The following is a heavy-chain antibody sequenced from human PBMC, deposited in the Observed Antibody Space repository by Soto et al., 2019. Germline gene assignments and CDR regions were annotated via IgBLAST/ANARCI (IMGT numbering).Heavy chain of an antibody. Sequence: LGESLKISCKGSGYSLTSYWISWVRQMPGKGLEWMGRIDPSDSYTNYSPSFQGHVTISADKSISTAYLQWSSLKASDTAMYYCARQGDYYYYGMDVWGQGTTVTVSS. CDR2: IDPSDSYT. CDR1: GYSLTSYW. CDR3: ARQGDYYYYGMDV. V-gene: IGHV5-10-1*01. J-gene: IGHJ6*02.